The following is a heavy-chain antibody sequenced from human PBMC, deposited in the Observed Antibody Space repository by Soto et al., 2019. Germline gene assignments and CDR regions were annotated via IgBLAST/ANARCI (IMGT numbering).Heavy chain of an antibody. V-gene: IGHV1-2*02. J-gene: IGHJ5*02. Sequence: ASVKVSCKASGYTFTGYYMHWVRQAPGQGLEWMGWINPNSGGTNYAQRFQGRVTMTRDTSISTVYMELSRLTSDDTAVYYCAREMGVIGAPGYTWFDPWGQGALVTVSS. CDR3: AREMGVIGAPGYTWFDP. D-gene: IGHD1-26*01. CDR1: GYTFTGYY. CDR2: INPNSGGT.